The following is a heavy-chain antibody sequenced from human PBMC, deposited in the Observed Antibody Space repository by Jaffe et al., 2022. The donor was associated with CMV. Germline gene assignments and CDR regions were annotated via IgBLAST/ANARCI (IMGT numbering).Heavy chain of an antibody. D-gene: IGHD3-22*01. CDR2: IYYSGST. CDR3: ARDYYDGLQYYMDV. CDR1: GGSISSYY. J-gene: IGHJ6*03. V-gene: IGHV4-59*01. Sequence: QVQLQESGPGLVKPSETLSLTCTVSGGSISSYYWSWIRQPPGKGLEWIGYIYYSGSTNYNPSLKSRVTISVDTSKNQFSLKLSSVTAADTAVYYCARDYYDGLQYYMDVWGKGTTVTVSS.